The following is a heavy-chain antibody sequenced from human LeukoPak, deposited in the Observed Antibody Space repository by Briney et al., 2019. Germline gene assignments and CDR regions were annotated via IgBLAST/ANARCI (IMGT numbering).Heavy chain of an antibody. CDR1: GGSISSSSYY. CDR2: IYYSGST. Sequence: PSETLSLTCTVSGGSISSSSYYWAWIRQPPGNGLEWIGSIYYSGSTHYNPSLKRRVTISVDTSKNQFSLKLSSVTAADTAVYYCAREYASGYFDYWGQGTLVTVSS. V-gene: IGHV4-39*01. J-gene: IGHJ4*02. CDR3: AREYASGYFDY. D-gene: IGHD2-2*01.